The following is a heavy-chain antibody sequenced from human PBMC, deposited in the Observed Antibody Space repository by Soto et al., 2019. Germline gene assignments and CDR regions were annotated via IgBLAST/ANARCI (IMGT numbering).Heavy chain of an antibody. CDR1: GFTFSSSG. CDR3: AKDNPTTAY. V-gene: IGHV3-33*06. Sequence: QVQLVESGGGVVQPGRSLRLSCAASGFTFSSSGMHWVRQVPGKGLEWLAHTWYDGSGKFYADSVKGRFTISGDNSKNTLYLQMNSLRTEDTALYYCAKDNPTTAYWGQGTLVTVS. J-gene: IGHJ4*02. CDR2: TWYDGSGK. D-gene: IGHD5-12*01.